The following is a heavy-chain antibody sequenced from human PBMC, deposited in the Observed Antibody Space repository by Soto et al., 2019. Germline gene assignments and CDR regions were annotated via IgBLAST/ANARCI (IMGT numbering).Heavy chain of an antibody. J-gene: IGHJ3*02. Sequence: SETLSLTCTVSGGSISSYYWSWIRQPPGKGLEWIGYIYYSGSTNYNPSLKSRVTISVDTSKNQFSLKLSSVTAADTAVYYCARHLLLYYYDSSSYYLRDAFDIWGQGTMVTVSS. CDR3: ARHLLLYYYDSSSYYLRDAFDI. CDR1: GGSISSYY. D-gene: IGHD3-22*01. V-gene: IGHV4-59*08. CDR2: IYYSGST.